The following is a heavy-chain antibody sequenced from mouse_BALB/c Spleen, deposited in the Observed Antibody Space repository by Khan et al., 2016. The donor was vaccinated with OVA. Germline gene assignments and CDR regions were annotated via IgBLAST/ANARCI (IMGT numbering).Heavy chain of an antibody. CDR2: ISSGSNTT. CDR1: GFTFSSFG. Sequence: EVELVESGGGLVQPGGSRKLSCAASGFTFSSFGMHWVRQAPEKGLEWVAYISSGSNTTYYAATLKGRFTISSDNPKNTLFLQMTSLRSEDTALSYCASDSYGYMGYFDYWGQGTTLTVSS. J-gene: IGHJ2*01. D-gene: IGHD1-2*01. CDR3: ASDSYGYMGYFDY. V-gene: IGHV5-17*02.